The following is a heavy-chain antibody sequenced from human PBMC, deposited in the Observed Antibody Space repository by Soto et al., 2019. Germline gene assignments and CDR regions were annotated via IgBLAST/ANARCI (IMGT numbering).Heavy chain of an antibody. D-gene: IGHD6-13*01. CDR2: IIPIFGTA. V-gene: IGHV1-69*13. CDR3: AREQILAAADLIRGWFDP. Sequence: SVKVSCKASGGTFSSYAISWVRQAPGQGLEWMGGIIPIFGTANYAQKFQGRVTITADESTSTAYMELSSLRSEDTAVYYCAREQILAAADLIRGWFDPWGQGTLVTVSS. CDR1: GGTFSSYA. J-gene: IGHJ5*02.